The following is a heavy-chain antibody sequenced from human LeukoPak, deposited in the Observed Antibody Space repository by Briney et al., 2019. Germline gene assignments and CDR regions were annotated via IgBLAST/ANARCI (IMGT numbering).Heavy chain of an antibody. D-gene: IGHD3-22*01. J-gene: IGHJ4*02. CDR3: ARGDDSSGYYYARKSYNFDY. CDR2: IYYSGST. V-gene: IGHV4-59*01. Sequence: SETLSLTCTVSGGSISSYYWSWIRQPPGKGLEWIGYIYYSGSTNYNPSLKSRVTISVDTSKNQFSLKLSSVTAADTAVYYCARGDDSSGYYYARKSYNFDYWGQGTLVTVSS. CDR1: GGSISSYY.